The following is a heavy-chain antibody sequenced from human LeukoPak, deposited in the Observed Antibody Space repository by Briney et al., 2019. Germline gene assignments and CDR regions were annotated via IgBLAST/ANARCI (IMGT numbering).Heavy chain of an antibody. CDR1: GFSFSSYE. V-gene: IGHV3-48*03. J-gene: IGHJ5*02. D-gene: IGHD3-10*01. Sequence: GGSLRLSCAASGFSFSSYEMNWVRQAPGKGLEWVSYIGSSGSTVYYADSVKGRFTISRDNSRDTLYLEMNSLRPEDTAVYYCAKDLMRDRWFGESWGQGTLVTVSS. CDR2: IGSSGSTV. CDR3: AKDLMRDRWFGES.